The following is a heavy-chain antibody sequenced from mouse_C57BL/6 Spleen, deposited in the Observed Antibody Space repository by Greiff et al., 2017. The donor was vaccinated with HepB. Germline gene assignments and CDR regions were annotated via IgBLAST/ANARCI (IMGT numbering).Heavy chain of an antibody. CDR1: GYTFTDYE. CDR3: TRGRLTGTPFDY. D-gene: IGHD4-1*01. J-gene: IGHJ2*01. CDR2: IDPETGGT. V-gene: IGHV1-15*01. Sequence: VQLQQSGAELVRPGASVTLSCKASGYTFTDYEMHWVKQTPVHGLEWIGAIDPETGGTAYNQKFKGKAILTADKSSSTAYMELRSLTSEDSAVYYCTRGRLTGTPFDYWGQGTTLTVSS.